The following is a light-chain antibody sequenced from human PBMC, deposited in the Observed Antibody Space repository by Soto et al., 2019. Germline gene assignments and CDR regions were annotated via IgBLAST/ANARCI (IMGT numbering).Light chain of an antibody. CDR3: SSYTSSSTVV. J-gene: IGLJ2*01. Sequence: QSALTQPASVSGSPGQSITISCTGTSSDVGGYNYVSWYQQHPGNAPKLMIYDVSNRPSGVSNRFSGSKSGNTASLTISGLQAEDEADYYCSSYTSSSTVVFGGGTKVTVL. CDR2: DVS. CDR1: SSDVGGYNY. V-gene: IGLV2-14*01.